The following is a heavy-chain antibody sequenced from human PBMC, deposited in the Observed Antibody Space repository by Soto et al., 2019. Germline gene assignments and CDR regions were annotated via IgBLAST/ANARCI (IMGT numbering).Heavy chain of an antibody. J-gene: IGHJ4*02. CDR2: IYHSGST. CDR1: SASISSSSYT. V-gene: IGHV4-39*07. CDR3: ARGPPFH. Sequence: SETLSLTCTVSSASISSSSYTWGWIRQPPGKGLEWIGGIYHSGSTNYNPSLKSRVTISVDKSKNQFSLKLSSVTAADTAVYYCARGPPFHWGQGTLVTVSS. D-gene: IGHD3-16*01.